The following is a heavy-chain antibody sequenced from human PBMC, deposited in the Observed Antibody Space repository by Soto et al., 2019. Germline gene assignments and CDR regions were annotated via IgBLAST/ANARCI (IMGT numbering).Heavy chain of an antibody. D-gene: IGHD2-2*01. CDR1: GGTFSSYA. V-gene: IGHV1-69*13. Sequence: ASVKVSCKASGGTFSSYAISWVRQAPGQGLEWMGGIIPIFGTANYAQKFQGRVTITADESTSTAYMELSSLRSEDTAVYYCARSLRVVPAARSSLLRPGYHYHGMDVWGQGTTVTVSS. J-gene: IGHJ6*02. CDR3: ARSLRVVPAARSSLLRPGYHYHGMDV. CDR2: IIPIFGTA.